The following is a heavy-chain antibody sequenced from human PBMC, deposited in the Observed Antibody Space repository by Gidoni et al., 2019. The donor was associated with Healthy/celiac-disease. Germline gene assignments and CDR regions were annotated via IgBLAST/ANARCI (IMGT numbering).Heavy chain of an antibody. Sequence: EVQLVESGGGLVQPGGSLRLSGAAPGFPSISYWMSWVRPAPGKGLEWVAKIKQDGSKKYYGDSGKGRCTISRDNAKKSLDLQMNSLRAEDTAVYYCARVGAPTARWWLVRPWYFDLWGRGTLVTVSS. CDR1: GFPSISYW. D-gene: IGHD6-19*01. CDR3: ARVGAPTARWWLVRPWYFDL. V-gene: IGHV3-7*01. J-gene: IGHJ2*01. CDR2: IKQDGSKK.